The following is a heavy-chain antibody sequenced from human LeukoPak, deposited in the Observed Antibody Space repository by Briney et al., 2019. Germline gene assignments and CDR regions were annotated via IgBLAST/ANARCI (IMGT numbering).Heavy chain of an antibody. CDR1: GFTFSSYG. J-gene: IGHJ6*03. Sequence: GGSLRLSCAASGFTFSSYGMHWVRQAPGKGLEWVAFIRYDGSNKYYADSVKGRFTISRDDSKNTLHLQMNSLRAEDTAVYYCAKPDRDYYYMDVWGKGTTVTISS. V-gene: IGHV3-30*02. CDR3: AKPDRDYYYMDV. CDR2: IRYDGSNK.